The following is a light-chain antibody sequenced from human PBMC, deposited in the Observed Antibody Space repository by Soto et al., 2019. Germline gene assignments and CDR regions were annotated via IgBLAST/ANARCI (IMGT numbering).Light chain of an antibody. J-gene: IGKJ1*01. CDR3: KHYETYSST. Sequence: DIRMTQSPSTLSASVGDRVTITCRASQSISAWLAWYQQKPGKAPKLLIYDASNLESGVHSRFSGGGSGTDFTLTISSLQPDDSATYYCKHYETYSSTFGQGTKVDIK. V-gene: IGKV1-5*01. CDR2: DAS. CDR1: QSISAW.